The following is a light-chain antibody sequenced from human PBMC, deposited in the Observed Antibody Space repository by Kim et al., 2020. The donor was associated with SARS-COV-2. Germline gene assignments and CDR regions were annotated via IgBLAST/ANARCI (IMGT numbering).Light chain of an antibody. J-gene: IGLJ1*01. CDR2: EVT. CDR1: RSDVGNYNL. CDR3: YSFAFSYYG. V-gene: IGLV2-23*02. Sequence: QSVLTQPASVSGSPGQSITISCTGSRSDVGNYNLVSWYQQHPGKAPKLIIYEVTKRPSGLSDRFSGSKSGNTASLTISGLQAEDEADYYCYSFAFSYYGFGTGTKVTVL.